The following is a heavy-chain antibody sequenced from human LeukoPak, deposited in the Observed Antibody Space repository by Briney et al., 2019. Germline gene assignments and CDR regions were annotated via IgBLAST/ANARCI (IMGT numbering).Heavy chain of an antibody. Sequence: VGSLRVSCAAPGFTPSSYWVYSVRQALRERLLWVSRINQHETYTSYADSVKGRFTVSRDNAKNTLYLQMSSLRDEDTAVYYCASDMTGPVDSWGQGTLVTVSS. CDR1: GFTPSSYW. CDR3: ASDMTGPVDS. CDR2: INQHETYT. V-gene: IGHV3-74*01. D-gene: IGHD3-9*01. J-gene: IGHJ4*02.